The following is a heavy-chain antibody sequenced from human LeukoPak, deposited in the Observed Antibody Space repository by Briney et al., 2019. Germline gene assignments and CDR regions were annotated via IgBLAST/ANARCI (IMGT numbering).Heavy chain of an antibody. CDR1: GFTFSSYW. CDR3: AREGLRYFDWLPIGGEDY. V-gene: IGHV3-7*01. J-gene: IGHJ4*02. Sequence: GGSLRLSCATSGFTFSSYWMRWVRQAPGKGLEWVANIKQDGSEKYYVESVQGRFTISRDNAKNSLYLQMNSLRAEDTAVYYCAREGLRYFDWLPIGGEDYWGLGTLVTVSS. D-gene: IGHD3-9*01. CDR2: IKQDGSEK.